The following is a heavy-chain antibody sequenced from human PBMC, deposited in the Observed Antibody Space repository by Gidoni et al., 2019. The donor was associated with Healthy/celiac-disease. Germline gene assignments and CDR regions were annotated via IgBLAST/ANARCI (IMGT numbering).Heavy chain of an antibody. CDR2: ISGSGGST. Sequence: EVQLLESGGGLVQPGGSLRLSCAASGFTFSSYAMSWVRQAPGKGLEWVSAISGSGGSTYYAASVKGRFTISRDNSKNTLYLQLNSLRAEDTAVYYCAKSIFGVVIIFWDYWGQGTLVTVSS. J-gene: IGHJ4*02. V-gene: IGHV3-23*01. CDR1: GFTFSSYA. D-gene: IGHD3-3*01. CDR3: AKSIFGVVIIFWDY.